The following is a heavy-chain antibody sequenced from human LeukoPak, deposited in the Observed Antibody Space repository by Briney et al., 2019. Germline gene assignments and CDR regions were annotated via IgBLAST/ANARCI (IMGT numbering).Heavy chain of an antibody. CDR3: ARDWSGYSYGEQGGGDY. D-gene: IGHD5-18*01. CDR1: GGSISSGSYY. Sequence: NSSQTLSLTCTVSGGSISSGSYYWSWIRQPAGKGLEWIGRIYTSGGTNYNPSLKSRVTISVDTSKNQFSLKLSSVTAADTAVYYCARDWSGYSYGEQGGGDYWGQGTLVTVSS. J-gene: IGHJ4*02. V-gene: IGHV4-61*02. CDR2: IYTSGGT.